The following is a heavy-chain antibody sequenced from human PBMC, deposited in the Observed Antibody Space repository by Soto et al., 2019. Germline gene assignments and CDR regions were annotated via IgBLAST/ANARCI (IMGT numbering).Heavy chain of an antibody. V-gene: IGHV1-2*02. CDR3: ARNMDYYYGRGSGNGHGV. CDR1: GYTFTAYY. CDR2: INPKFGDT. J-gene: IGHJ6*02. D-gene: IGHD3-10*02. Sequence: QVQLVQSGAEVKEPGDSVRVSCEASGYTFTAYYIHWVRQAPRQGLEWMGWINPKFGDTTYAQDFQGRVSMTRDMSISTVYMELSSLTSDDTAIYYCARNMDYYYGRGSGNGHGVWGQGTTVTVFS.